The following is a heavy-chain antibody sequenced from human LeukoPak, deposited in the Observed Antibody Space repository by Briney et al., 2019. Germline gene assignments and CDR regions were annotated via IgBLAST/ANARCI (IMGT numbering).Heavy chain of an antibody. D-gene: IGHD3-9*01. CDR3: ARAVYFDWLFYGDY. CDR1: GYTFTSFG. Sequence: ASVKVSCKASGYTFTSFGISWVRQAPGQGLEWMGWISAYNGNTDYAQNFQGRVSMTRDTSTTTAYMELRSLRSDDTAVYYCARAVYFDWLFYGDYWGQGTLVTVSS. J-gene: IGHJ4*02. V-gene: IGHV1-18*01. CDR2: ISAYNGNT.